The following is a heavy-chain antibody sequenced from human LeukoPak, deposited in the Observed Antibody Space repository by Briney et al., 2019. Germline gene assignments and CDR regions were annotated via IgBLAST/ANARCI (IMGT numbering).Heavy chain of an antibody. V-gene: IGHV3-21*01. CDR3: ARGARYYYDSSGYYQPAVDY. CDR1: GFTFSSYS. CDR2: ISSSSSYI. Sequence: GGSLRLSCPASGFTFSSYSMNWVRQAPGKGLEWVSSISSSSSYIYYADSVKGRFTISRDNAKNSLYLQMNSLRAEDTAVYYCARGARYYYDSSGYYQPAVDYWGQGTLVTVSS. J-gene: IGHJ4*02. D-gene: IGHD3-22*01.